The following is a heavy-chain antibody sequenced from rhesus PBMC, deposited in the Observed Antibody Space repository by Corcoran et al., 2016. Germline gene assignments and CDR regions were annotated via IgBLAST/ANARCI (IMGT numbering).Heavy chain of an antibody. J-gene: IGHJ4*01. Sequence: QVQLQESGPGVVKPSETLSLTCPVSGGSISRSWWCWFRQPPGSALEGIGQIYGGSGSTSYNPSLKSRVTISSDTSKNQFSLKLSSVTAADTAVYYCAKDMEGYSYSAYFDYWGQGVLVTVSS. CDR3: AKDMEGYSYSAYFDY. CDR2: IYGGSGST. V-gene: IGHV4-147*01. CDR1: GGSISRSW. D-gene: IGHD5-12*01.